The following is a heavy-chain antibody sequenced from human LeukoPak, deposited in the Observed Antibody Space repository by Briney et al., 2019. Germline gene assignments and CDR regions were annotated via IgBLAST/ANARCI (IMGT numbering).Heavy chain of an antibody. J-gene: IGHJ4*02. CDR3: ARRIRLRWYTFDY. Sequence: SETLSLTCAVSGGSFSGYYWSWIRQPPGKGLEWIGEINHSGSTNYNPSLKSRVTISVDTSKNQFSLKLSSVTAADTAVYYCARRIRLRWYTFDYWGQGTLVTVSS. V-gene: IGHV4-34*01. CDR1: GGSFSGYY. CDR2: INHSGST. D-gene: IGHD4-23*01.